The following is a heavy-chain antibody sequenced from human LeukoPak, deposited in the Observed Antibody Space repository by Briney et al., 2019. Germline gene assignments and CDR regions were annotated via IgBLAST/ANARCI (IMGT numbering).Heavy chain of an antibody. CDR3: ARAGGNYVLDY. V-gene: IGHV4-39*07. D-gene: IGHD4-23*01. CDR1: GGSISSNSYY. J-gene: IGHJ4*02. Sequence: SETLSLTCTVSGGSISSNSYYWGWIRQPPGKGLEWIGSIYYSGSTYYNPSLKSRVTISVDTSKNQFSLKLSSVTAADTAVYYCARAGGNYVLDYWGQGTLVTVSS. CDR2: IYYSGST.